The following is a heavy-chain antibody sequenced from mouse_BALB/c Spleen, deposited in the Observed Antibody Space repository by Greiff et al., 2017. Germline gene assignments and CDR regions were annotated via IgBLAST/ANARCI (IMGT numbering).Heavy chain of an antibody. CDR2: ISTYYGDA. J-gene: IGHJ3*01. CDR1: GYTFTDYA. Sequence: VKLMESGAELVRPGVSVKISCKGSGYTFTDYAMHWVKQSHAKSLEWIGVISTYYGDASYNQKFKGKATMTVDKSSSTAYMELARLTSEDSAIYYCASGNLTAWFAYWGQGTLVTVSA. CDR3: ASGNLTAWFAY. V-gene: IGHV1S137*01.